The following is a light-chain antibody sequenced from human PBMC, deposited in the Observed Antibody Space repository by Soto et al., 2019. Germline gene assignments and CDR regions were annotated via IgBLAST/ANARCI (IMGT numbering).Light chain of an antibody. CDR3: QQCYSYPLT. CDR2: GAS. Sequence: DIVMTQPPSSLSASSGERATITCVVSQKITCYLDWYQQKPGKAPKLLIYGASNLPSGVPARFSGSGSGTEFTLTISSLHSEDFAVYYCQQCYSYPLTFGQGTKVDNK. CDR1: QKITCY. J-gene: IGKJ1*01. V-gene: IGKV1-39*01.